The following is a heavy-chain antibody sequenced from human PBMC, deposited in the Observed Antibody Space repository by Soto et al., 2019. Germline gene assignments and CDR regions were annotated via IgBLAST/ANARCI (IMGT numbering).Heavy chain of an antibody. J-gene: IGHJ5*02. CDR2: ISAYNGNT. Sequence: QVQLVQSGAEVKKPGASVKVSCKASGYTFTSYGISWVRQAPGQGLEWMGWISAYNGNTNYAQKLQGRVTMTTDTSTSTAYMERRSLRSDDTAVYDCARGKGAYCGGACYSTWFDPWGQGTLVTVSS. V-gene: IGHV1-18*01. CDR1: GYTFTSYG. D-gene: IGHD2-21*02. CDR3: ARGKGAYCGGACYSTWFDP.